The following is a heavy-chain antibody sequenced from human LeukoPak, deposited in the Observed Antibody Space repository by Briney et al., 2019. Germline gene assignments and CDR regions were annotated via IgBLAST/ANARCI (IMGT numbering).Heavy chain of an antibody. J-gene: IGHJ5*02. V-gene: IGHV4-34*01. CDR2: INHSGST. CDR3: ARGSIVLMALHP. Sequence: SETLSVTCAVYGGSFSGYHWSWIRQPPGKGLEWIGEINHSGSTNYNPSLKSRVTISVDTSKNQFSLKLSSVTAADTAVYYCARGSIVLMALHPWGQGTLVTVSS. D-gene: IGHD2-8*01. CDR1: GGSFSGYH.